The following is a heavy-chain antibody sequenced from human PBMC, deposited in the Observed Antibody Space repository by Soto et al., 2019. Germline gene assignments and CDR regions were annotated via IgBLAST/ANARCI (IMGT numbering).Heavy chain of an antibody. CDR1: GFTFVNYW. CDR3: VRVLEHYDILSGYYNPNYDHGMDV. CDR2: INSDGRGT. D-gene: IGHD3-9*01. Sequence: EVHLVESGGRLVQPGGSLRLSCAASGFTFVNYWMHWVRQTPEKGLRWVSRINSDGRGTTYADSVKGRFTISRDNAKNTLSLQMNSLRAEATAVYYCVRVLEHYDILSGYYNPNYDHGMDVWGQGTTVAV. J-gene: IGHJ6*02. V-gene: IGHV3-74*01.